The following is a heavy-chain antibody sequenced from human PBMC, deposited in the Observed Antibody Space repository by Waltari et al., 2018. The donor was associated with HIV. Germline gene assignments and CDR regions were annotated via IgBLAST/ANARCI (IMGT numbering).Heavy chain of an antibody. CDR1: GYTFTSYC. V-gene: IGHV1-18*01. J-gene: IGHJ4*02. Sequence: QVQLVQSGAEVKKPGASVKVSCKASGYTFTSYCLSWVRPAPRQGIEWMGWISAYNGNTNYAQKLQGRVTMTTDTSTSTAYMELRSLRSDDTAVYYCAREAKPALLWFGEAGGYFDYWGQGTLVTVSS. CDR2: ISAYNGNT. D-gene: IGHD3-10*01. CDR3: AREAKPALLWFGEAGGYFDY.